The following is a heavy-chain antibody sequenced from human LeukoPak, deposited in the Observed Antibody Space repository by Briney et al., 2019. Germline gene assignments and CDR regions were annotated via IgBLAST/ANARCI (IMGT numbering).Heavy chain of an antibody. CDR2: ISGSGGDT. V-gene: IGHV3-23*01. Sequence: GGSLRLSCVVSGFPFSSYAMSWVRQAPGKGLEWVSGISGSGGDTYYAASVKGRFTISRDNSKNTLYLQMNSLRAEDTAVNYCAKSGYSYGLNPFDYWGQGTLVTVSS. CDR3: AKSGYSYGLNPFDY. J-gene: IGHJ4*02. CDR1: GFPFSSYA. D-gene: IGHD5-18*01.